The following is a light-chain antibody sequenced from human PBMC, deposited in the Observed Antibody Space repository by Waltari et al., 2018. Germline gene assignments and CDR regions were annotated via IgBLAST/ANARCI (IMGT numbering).Light chain of an antibody. J-gene: IGLJ3*02. CDR2: EVT. CDR1: SSDVGYYSL. CDR3: CSYAGPSTWV. V-gene: IGLV2-23*02. Sequence: QSVLTQPASVSGSPGQSITISCTGTSSDVGYYSLVSWYHQHPGKAPKLVISEVTKRPSGVSDRFSGSKSGNTASLTISGLQAEDEGDYYCCSYAGPSTWVFGGGTKLTVL.